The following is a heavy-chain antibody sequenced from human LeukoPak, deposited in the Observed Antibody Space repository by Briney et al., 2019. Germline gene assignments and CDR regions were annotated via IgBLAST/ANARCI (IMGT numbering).Heavy chain of an antibody. V-gene: IGHV5-51*01. J-gene: IGHJ1*01. CDR2: IYCGGSDT. CDR1: GYDFSANW. Sequence: GEALKISCKASGYDFSANWIGWVRQMPGEGLEWVGVIYCGGSDTRYSSSFQGQVTFSVDKSIKTVYLQWSSRKASDAAMYYCARHGGGNSWPFQHWGQGTLVTVSS. CDR3: ARHGGGNSWPFQH. D-gene: IGHD6-13*01.